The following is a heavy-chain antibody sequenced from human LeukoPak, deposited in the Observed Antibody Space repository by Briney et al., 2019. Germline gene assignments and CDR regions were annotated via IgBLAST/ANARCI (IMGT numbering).Heavy chain of an antibody. CDR3: AREDDSGYYVEF. Sequence: GGSLRLSCAASGFTFSIYDMHWVRQVTGKGLEWVSGIDTAGGTYYPDSVKGRFTMSRENAKNSLHLQMNSLRAGDTAVYYCAREDDSGYYVEFWGQGTLVTVSS. CDR2: IDTAGGT. V-gene: IGHV3-13*01. D-gene: IGHD6-25*01. J-gene: IGHJ4*02. CDR1: GFTFSIYD.